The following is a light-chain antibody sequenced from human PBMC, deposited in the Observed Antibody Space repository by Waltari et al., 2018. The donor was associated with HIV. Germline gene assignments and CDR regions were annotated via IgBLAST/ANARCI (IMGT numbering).Light chain of an antibody. J-gene: IGKJ2*01. CDR2: GAA. CDR1: QSVSSN. Sequence: EIVMTQSPATLSVSPGERDTLSCRASQSVSSNLAWYKQKAGQAPRLLIYGAATRATGIPARFSGSGSGTEFTLTISSLQSEDFAVYYCQQYDNWPPEHTFGQGTKLEIK. CDR3: QQYDNWPPEHT. V-gene: IGKV3-15*01.